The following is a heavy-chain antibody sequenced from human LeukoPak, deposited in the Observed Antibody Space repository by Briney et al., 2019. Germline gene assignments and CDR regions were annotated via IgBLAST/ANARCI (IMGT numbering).Heavy chain of an antibody. J-gene: IGHJ4*02. Sequence: ASVKVSCKASGYTFTSNYIHWVRQAPGQGLEWMGMIYPRDGSTSYAQKFQGRVTVTRDTSTSTAYMELRSLRSDDTAVYFCARDRRRVVGITVFGVVDYWGQGTLVTVSS. CDR2: IYPRDGST. V-gene: IGHV1-46*01. CDR3: ARDRRRVVGITVFGVVDY. D-gene: IGHD3-3*01. CDR1: GYTFTSNY.